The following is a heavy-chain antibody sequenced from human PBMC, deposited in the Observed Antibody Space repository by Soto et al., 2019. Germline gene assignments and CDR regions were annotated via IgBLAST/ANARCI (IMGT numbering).Heavy chain of an antibody. CDR1: GFTFSSYA. CDR2: ISYSGST. J-gene: IGHJ3*02. Sequence: VQLLESGGGLVQPGGSLRLSCAASGFTFSSYAMSWVRQAPGKGLEWFGYISYSGSTNYNPSLKSRVTISMDTSKNQFSLKLTSVTAADTAVYYCAGRTVTTYGDAFDIWGQGTMVTVSS. CDR3: AGRTVTTYGDAFDI. D-gene: IGHD4-17*01. V-gene: IGHV4-59*01.